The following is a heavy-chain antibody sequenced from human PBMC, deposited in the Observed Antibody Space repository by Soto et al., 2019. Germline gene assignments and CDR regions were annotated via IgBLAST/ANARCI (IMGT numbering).Heavy chain of an antibody. CDR1: GFTFRNYW. J-gene: IGHJ4*02. Sequence: EVQLVESGGGLVQPGGSLRLSCVASGFTFRNYWMSWLRQAPGKGLEWVANTNQDGRERYSVDSVKGRFTISRDNAKNSMHLQMNSLRAEDTAVYYRARDGSGYSTDWGQGTLVTVSS. CDR3: ARDGSGYSTD. D-gene: IGHD5-18*01. CDR2: TNQDGRER. V-gene: IGHV3-7*01.